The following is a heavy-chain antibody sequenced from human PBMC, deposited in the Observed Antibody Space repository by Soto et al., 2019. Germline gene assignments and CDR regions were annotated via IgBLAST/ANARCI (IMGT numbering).Heavy chain of an antibody. CDR1: GFTFSSYA. D-gene: IGHD2-15*01. Sequence: GGSLRLSCAASGFTFSSYAMSWVRQAPGKGLEWVSGITGSGGSTYYADSVKGRFTISRDNSKNTLYLQMNSLRAEDTAVYYCAKLCSGGTCYAGYYYGMDVWGQGTTVTVSS. V-gene: IGHV3-23*01. CDR3: AKLCSGGTCYAGYYYGMDV. J-gene: IGHJ6*02. CDR2: ITGSGGST.